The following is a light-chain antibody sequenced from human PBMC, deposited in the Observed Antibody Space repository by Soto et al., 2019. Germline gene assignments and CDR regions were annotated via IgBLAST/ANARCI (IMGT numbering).Light chain of an antibody. J-gene: IGKJ1*01. CDR2: KAS. CDR3: QHYNSYSEA. V-gene: IGKV1-5*03. CDR1: QTISSW. Sequence: DIQMTQSPSTLSASAGESVTITCRASQTISSWLAWYQQKPGKAPKLLIYKASTLKSGIPSRFSGSGSGTEFTLTISSLQPDDFATYYCQHYNSYSEAFGQGTKVDI.